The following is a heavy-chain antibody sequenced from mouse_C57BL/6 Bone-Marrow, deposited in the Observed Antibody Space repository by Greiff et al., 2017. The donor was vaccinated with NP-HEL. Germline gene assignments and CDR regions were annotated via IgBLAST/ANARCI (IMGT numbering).Heavy chain of an antibody. D-gene: IGHD2-4*01. CDR2: INPNNGST. J-gene: IGHJ4*01. V-gene: IGHV1-26*01. CDR1: GYTFTDYY. CDR3: ATNYDYYYYAMDY. Sequence: EVQLQQSGPELVKPGASVKISCKASGYTFTDYYMNWVKQSHGQSLEWIGVINPNNGSTSYNQKFKGKATLTVDKSSSTAYMQLRSLTSEDSAVLYCATNYDYYYYAMDYWVKGPSATVPP.